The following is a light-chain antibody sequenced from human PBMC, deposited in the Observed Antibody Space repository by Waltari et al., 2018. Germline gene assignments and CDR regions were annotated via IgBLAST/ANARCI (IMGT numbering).Light chain of an antibody. CDR1: QSVSRA. Sequence: LVLTQSPGTLSLSPGERANLSCRASQSVSRALDWYQQKPGQAPRLLIYAASTRATGVPDRFSGSGSGTDFSLTISRLDPEDFAVYYCQHYVNLPVTFGQGTKVEI. CDR3: QHYVNLPVT. V-gene: IGKV3-20*01. J-gene: IGKJ1*01. CDR2: AAS.